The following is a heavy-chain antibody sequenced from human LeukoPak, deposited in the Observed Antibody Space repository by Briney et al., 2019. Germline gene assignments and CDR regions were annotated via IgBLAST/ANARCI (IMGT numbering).Heavy chain of an antibody. Sequence: ASVKVSCKSSGFSFSNSAAQWVRQARGQRLEWIGWIIVGSGTTNYAQSLQGRLTITRDMSTNTAYMELSSLRSEDTAVYYCAAERYGGISDCCNFEIWGQGTMVTVSS. CDR3: AAERYGGISDCCNFEI. J-gene: IGHJ3*02. CDR1: GFSFSNSA. D-gene: IGHD4-23*01. V-gene: IGHV1-58*01. CDR2: IIVGSGTT.